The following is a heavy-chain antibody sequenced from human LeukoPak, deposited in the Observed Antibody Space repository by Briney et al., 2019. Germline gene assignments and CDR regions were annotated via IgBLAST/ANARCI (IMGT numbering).Heavy chain of an antibody. J-gene: IGHJ4*02. CDR3: ARDFNDY. V-gene: IGHV3-9*01. CDR2: ISWNSGSI. CDR1: GFTFDDYA. Sequence: GGSLRLSCAASGFTFDDYAMHWVRQAPGKGLEWVSGISWNSGSIGYADSVKGRFTISRDNAKNSLYLQMNSLRAEDTAVYYCARDFNDYWGQGTLVTVSS.